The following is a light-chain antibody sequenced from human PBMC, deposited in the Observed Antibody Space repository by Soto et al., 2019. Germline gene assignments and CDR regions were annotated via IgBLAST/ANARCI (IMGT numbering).Light chain of an antibody. V-gene: IGKV3-11*01. CDR2: DAS. Sequence: EIFLTHSPYTLSLSPVERATLTCSGSQSVTNYIAWYQQRPGQAPRLLIYDASNRATGIPARFSGSGSGTDFTLTISSLEPEDFAVYYCHQYNHWLTWTFGQGTKVDIK. J-gene: IGKJ1*01. CDR1: QSVTNY. CDR3: HQYNHWLTWT.